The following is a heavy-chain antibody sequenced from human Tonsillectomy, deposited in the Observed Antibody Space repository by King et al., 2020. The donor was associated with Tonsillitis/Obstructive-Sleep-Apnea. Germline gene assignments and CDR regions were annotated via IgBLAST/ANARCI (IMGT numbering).Heavy chain of an antibody. D-gene: IGHD3-16*01. CDR2: IYYSGST. V-gene: IGHV4-59*08. CDR1: GGSISSYY. Sequence: VQLQESGPGLVKPSETLSLTCTVSGGSISSYYWSWIRQPPGKGLEWIGYIYYSGSTNYNPSLKSRVTISVDTSKNQFSLKLSSVTAADTAVYYCASWGEACRMGGFDYWGQGTLVTVSS. CDR3: ASWGEACRMGGFDY. J-gene: IGHJ4*02.